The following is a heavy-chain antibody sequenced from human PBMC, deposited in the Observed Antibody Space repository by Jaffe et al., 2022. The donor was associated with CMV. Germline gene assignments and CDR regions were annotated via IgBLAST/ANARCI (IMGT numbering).Heavy chain of an antibody. Sequence: EVQLVESGGDLVQPGRSLRLSCATSGFIFSDNAMHWVRQAPGKGLEWVAGISWNSDTIGYADSVKGRFTISRDNGKNSLYLQMNSLRPEDTALYYCAKAANRSPQYNWFDSWGQGTLVTVSS. CDR1: GFIFSDNA. J-gene: IGHJ5*01. D-gene: IGHD3-16*02. V-gene: IGHV3-9*01. CDR2: ISWNSDTI. CDR3: AKAANRSPQYNWFDS.